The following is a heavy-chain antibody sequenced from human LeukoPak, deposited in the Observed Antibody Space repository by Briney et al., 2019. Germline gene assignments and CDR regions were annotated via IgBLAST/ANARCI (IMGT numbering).Heavy chain of an antibody. Sequence: SVKVSCKASGGTFSSYAISWVRQAPGQGLEWMGRIIPIFGTANYAQKFQGRVTITTDESTSAAYMELSSLRSEDTAVYYCAYSTRDSSGWYAFDYWGQGTLVTVSS. V-gene: IGHV1-69*05. CDR1: GGTFSSYA. J-gene: IGHJ4*02. D-gene: IGHD6-19*01. CDR3: AYSTRDSSGWYAFDY. CDR2: IIPIFGTA.